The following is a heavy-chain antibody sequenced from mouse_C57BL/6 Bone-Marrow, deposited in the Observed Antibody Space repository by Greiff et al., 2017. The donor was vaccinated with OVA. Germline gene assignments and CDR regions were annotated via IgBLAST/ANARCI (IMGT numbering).Heavy chain of an antibody. CDR3: ARSNWGYFAY. CDR1: GYTFTSYG. CDR2: IYPRSGNT. J-gene: IGHJ2*01. D-gene: IGHD4-1*01. Sequence: QVQLKESGAELARPGASVKLSCKASGYTFTSYGISWVKQRTGQGLEWIGEIYPRSGNTYYNEKFKGKATLTADKSSSTAYMELRSLTSEDSAVYFCARSNWGYFAYWGQGTTLTVSS. V-gene: IGHV1-81*01.